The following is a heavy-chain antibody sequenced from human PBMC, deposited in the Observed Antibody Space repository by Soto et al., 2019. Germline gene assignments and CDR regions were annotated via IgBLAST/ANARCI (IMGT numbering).Heavy chain of an antibody. CDR1: GFTFSNFE. J-gene: IGHJ4*02. CDR2: ISAGRDTT. CDR3: TRDKRSGLTVLLDY. D-gene: IGHD3-3*01. Sequence: EVHLVESGGGLVQPGGSLRLSCAVSGFTFSNFEMNWVRQAPGKGLEWVSYISAGRDTTHYADSLKDRFTISRDNAKNSLYLQMSSLRAEDTAVYYCTRDKRSGLTVLLDYWGQGTLVTVSS. V-gene: IGHV3-48*03.